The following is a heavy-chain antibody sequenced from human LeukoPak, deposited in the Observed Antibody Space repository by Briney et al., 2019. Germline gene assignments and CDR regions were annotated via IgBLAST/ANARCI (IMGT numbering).Heavy chain of an antibody. Sequence: SVKVSCKASGGTFSSYTISWVRQAPGQGLEWMGRIIPILGIANYAQKFQGRVTITAAKSTSTAYMELSSLRSEDTAVYYCARLRFHAPVDYWGQGTLVTVSS. CDR2: IIPILGIA. V-gene: IGHV1-69*02. J-gene: IGHJ4*02. D-gene: IGHD5-12*01. CDR1: GGTFSSYT. CDR3: ARLRFHAPVDY.